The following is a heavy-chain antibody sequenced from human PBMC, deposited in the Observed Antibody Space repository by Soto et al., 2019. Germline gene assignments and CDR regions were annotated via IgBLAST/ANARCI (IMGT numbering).Heavy chain of an antibody. V-gene: IGHV3-7*05. Sequence: EVQLEESGGDLVQPGGSLRLSCAASGFTLSAYWMTWVRQAPGKGLELVANINRDGSKKSYLDSVRGRFTISSDNVGNSLYLQMDSLRPDDTALYYCARDVSPGSSSLYLDAFDIWSQGTMVTVSS. CDR3: ARDVSPGSSSLYLDAFDI. D-gene: IGHD6-13*01. J-gene: IGHJ3*02. CDR1: GFTLSAYW. CDR2: INRDGSKK.